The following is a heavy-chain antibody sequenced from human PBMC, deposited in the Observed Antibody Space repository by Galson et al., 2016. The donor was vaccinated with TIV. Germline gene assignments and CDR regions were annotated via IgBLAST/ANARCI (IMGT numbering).Heavy chain of an antibody. CDR3: ARRANYFDSSGFPPYWHFDL. J-gene: IGHJ2*01. CDR1: GVSISSSTYY. D-gene: IGHD3-22*01. V-gene: IGHV4-39*01. Sequence: SETLSLTCTVSGVSISSSTYYWGWIRQPPGRGLEWIGTIYYSGGTYYNPSLKSRVTISVDTSKNQFSLRLRSVTAADTSVYYCARRANYFDSSGFPPYWHFDLWGRGTLVTVSS. CDR2: IYYSGGT.